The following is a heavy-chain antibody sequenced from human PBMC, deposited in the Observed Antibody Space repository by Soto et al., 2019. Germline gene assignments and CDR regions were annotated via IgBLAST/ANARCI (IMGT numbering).Heavy chain of an antibody. J-gene: IGHJ4*02. CDR3: ARGTLTSIDMFDY. Sequence: GGSLRLSCAASGLTFRSYWMHWVRQAPGKGLEWVTFISYDGTKKYYADSVKGRFTISRDNAKNTLYLQINSLRAEDTAVYYCARGTLTSIDMFDYWGQGTLVTVSS. CDR2: ISYDGTKK. D-gene: IGHD2-21*01. V-gene: IGHV3-33*08. CDR1: GLTFRSYW.